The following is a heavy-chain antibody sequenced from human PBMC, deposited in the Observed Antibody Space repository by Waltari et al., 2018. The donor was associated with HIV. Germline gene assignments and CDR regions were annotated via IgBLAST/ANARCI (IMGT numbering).Heavy chain of an antibody. CDR1: GFAFSSYG. Sequence: QVQLVESGGGVVQSGRSLRLSCSTSGFAFSSYGFHLVRQAPGKGLEWGAVVWFDASKEHYAEFVKGRFTRDRDDSKKVLHLQRNSLGAEDTALYYCARMAYCGGDCYAVYYFDLWGRGTRVTVSS. D-gene: IGHD2-21*02. CDR3: ARMAYCGGDCYAVYYFDL. CDR2: VWFDASKE. V-gene: IGHV3-33*01. J-gene: IGHJ2*01.